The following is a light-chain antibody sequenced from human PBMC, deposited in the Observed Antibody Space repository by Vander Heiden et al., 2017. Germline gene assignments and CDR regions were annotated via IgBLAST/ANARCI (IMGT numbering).Light chain of an antibody. J-gene: IGLJ2*01. CDR1: SSDVGSYSL. CDR3: SAYAGIGTGF. CDR2: DVT. V-gene: IGLV2-23*02. Sequence: QSALTQPASVSGSPGQSITISCAGTSSDVGSYSLVYWSQHLPGKAPKVVIYDVTVLPSGISNRFSGSKSGNTASLTISVLQTEDEGNYFGSAYAGIGTGFFSGGTRLTVL.